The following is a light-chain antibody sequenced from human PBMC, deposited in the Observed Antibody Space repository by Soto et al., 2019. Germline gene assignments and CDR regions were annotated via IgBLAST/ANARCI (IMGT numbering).Light chain of an antibody. Sequence: QSALTQPPSASGSPGQSVTISCTGTSSDVGGYNYVSWYQQHPGKAPILMIYDVTKRPSGVPDRFSASKSGNTASLSISGLQAEDEADYYCCSYAGSQTLVFGTGTKLTVL. J-gene: IGLJ1*01. V-gene: IGLV2-11*01. CDR2: DVT. CDR1: SSDVGGYNY. CDR3: CSYAGSQTLV.